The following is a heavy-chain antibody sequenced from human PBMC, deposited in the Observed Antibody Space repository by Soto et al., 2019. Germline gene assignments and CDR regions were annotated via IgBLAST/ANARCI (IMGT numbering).Heavy chain of an antibody. CDR2: ISGRGIST. Sequence: GGSLRLSCAASGFTFSTYAMSWVRQAPGKGLEWVSAISGRGISTYYADSVKGRFTISRDNSENTLYLQMNSLRGEDTAMYYCARDLGAWKFDYWGQGTLVTVSS. CDR3: ARDLGAWKFDY. D-gene: IGHD1-1*01. CDR1: GFTFSTYA. J-gene: IGHJ4*02. V-gene: IGHV3-23*01.